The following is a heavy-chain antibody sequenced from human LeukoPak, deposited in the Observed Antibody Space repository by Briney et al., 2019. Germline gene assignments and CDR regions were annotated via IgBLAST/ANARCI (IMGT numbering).Heavy chain of an antibody. V-gene: IGHV1-18*01. CDR1: GYTFTSYG. CDR2: ISAYNGNT. J-gene: IGHJ4*02. Sequence: ASVKVSCKASGYTFTSYGVTWVRQAPGQGLEWMGWISAYNGNTNYAQNVQGRVTMSRDTSTSTAYMDLSSLRSEDTAVYYCARQRHEYGSFDDWGQGTLVTVSS. D-gene: IGHD4-17*01. CDR3: ARQRHEYGSFDD.